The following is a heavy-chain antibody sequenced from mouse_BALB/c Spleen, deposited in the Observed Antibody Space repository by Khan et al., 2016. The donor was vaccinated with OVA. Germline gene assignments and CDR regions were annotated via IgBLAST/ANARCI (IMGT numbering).Heavy chain of an antibody. J-gene: IGHJ4*01. CDR3: ARSLYYSYGYALDC. V-gene: IGHV3-2*02. D-gene: IGHD2-14*01. CDR2: ISSTGGT. Sequence: VQLQQPGPGLVKPSQSLSLTCTVTGYSITSDYAWNWIRQFPGNKLEWMGYISSTGGTSYNPSLKSRISITRDTSKNQFFLQLKSVTAEDTATYYCARSLYYSYGYALDCWGRGTLVTVSS. CDR1: GYSITSDYA.